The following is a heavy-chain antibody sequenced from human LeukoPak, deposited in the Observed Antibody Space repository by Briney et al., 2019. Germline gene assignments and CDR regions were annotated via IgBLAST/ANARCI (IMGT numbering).Heavy chain of an antibody. CDR1: GYTFTGYD. CDR3: ARDGDYYDSSGYLY. CDR2: ISAYNGNT. D-gene: IGHD3-22*01. Sequence: ASVKVSCKASGYTFTGYDISWVRQAPGQGLEWMGWISAYNGNTNYAQKLQGRVTMTTDTSTSTAYMELRSLRSDDTAVYYCARDGDYYDSSGYLYWGQGTLVTVSS. V-gene: IGHV1-18*01. J-gene: IGHJ4*02.